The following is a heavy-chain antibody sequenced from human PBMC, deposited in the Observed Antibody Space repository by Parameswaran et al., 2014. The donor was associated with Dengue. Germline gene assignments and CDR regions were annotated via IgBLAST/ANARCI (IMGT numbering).Heavy chain of an antibody. D-gene: IGHD3-22*01. CDR2: IGAYNGNI. J-gene: IGHJ3*01. Sequence: WVRQAPGQGPEWMGWIGAYNGNINYAQEFQDRVIMTTDTSKSTAYMELRSLRSDDTAVYYCARVPLGDAVVITLGNAFDFWGQGTMVTVSS. V-gene: IGHV1-18*01. CDR3: ARVPLGDAVVITLGNAFDF.